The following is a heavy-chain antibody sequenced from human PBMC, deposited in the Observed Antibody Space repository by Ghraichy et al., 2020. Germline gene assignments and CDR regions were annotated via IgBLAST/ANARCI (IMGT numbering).Heavy chain of an antibody. CDR2: ISGSTHSI. V-gene: IGHV3-21*01. Sequence: GGSLRLSCSASGFSFSAYTMTWVRQAPGKGLEWVSSISGSTHSIYYADSVKGRFTVSRDNANNSLFLQMNSLRAEDAAVYYCARAGIGRSHYSASHLADVWRQGATVTV. CDR3: ARAGIGRSHYSASHLADV. CDR1: GFSFSAYT. D-gene: IGHD2-15*01. J-gene: IGHJ6*02.